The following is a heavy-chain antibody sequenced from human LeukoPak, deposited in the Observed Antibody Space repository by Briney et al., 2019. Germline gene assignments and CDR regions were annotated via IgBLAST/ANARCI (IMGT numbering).Heavy chain of an antibody. CDR2: IIPILGIA. J-gene: IGHJ4*02. V-gene: IGHV1-69*04. CDR1: GGTFSSYA. Sequence: ASVKVSCKASGGTFSSYAIIWVRQAPGQGLEWMGRIIPILGIANYAQKFQGRVTITADKSTSTAYMELSSLRSEDTAVYYCARICSGSYYTYFDYWGQGTLVTVSS. D-gene: IGHD3-10*01. CDR3: ARICSGSYYTYFDY.